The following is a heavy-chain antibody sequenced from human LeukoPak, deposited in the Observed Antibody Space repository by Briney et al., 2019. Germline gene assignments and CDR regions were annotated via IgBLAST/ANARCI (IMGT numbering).Heavy chain of an antibody. J-gene: IGHJ3*02. CDR3: AKGTTRVSSPSAFDI. D-gene: IGHD3-10*01. V-gene: IGHV3-23*01. CDR2: MSGNGGST. Sequence: GGSLRLSCAASGFTFSSYAMSWVHQAPGKGLEWVSTMSGNGGSTYYADSVKGRFTISRDNSKNTLYLQMNSLRAEDTAVYYCAKGTTRVSSPSAFDIWGQGTMVTVSS. CDR1: GFTFSSYA.